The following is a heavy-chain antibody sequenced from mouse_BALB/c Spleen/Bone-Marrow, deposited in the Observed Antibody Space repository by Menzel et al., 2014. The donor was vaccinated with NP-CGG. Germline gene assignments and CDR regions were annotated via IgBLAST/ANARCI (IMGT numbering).Heavy chain of an antibody. CDR2: IYPGAGDT. J-gene: IGHJ2*01. CDR3: ARQYGSYFEY. CDR1: GYAFSSYW. D-gene: IGHD2-10*02. V-gene: IGHV1-80*01. Sequence: QVQLQQSGAELVRPGSSVKISCKASGYAFSSYWMNWVKQRPGQGLEWIGQIYPGAGDTNYNGKFKGKATLTADKSSSTDYRQLSSQTSEDSAVYCCARQYGSYFEYWGRGTPLTVSS.